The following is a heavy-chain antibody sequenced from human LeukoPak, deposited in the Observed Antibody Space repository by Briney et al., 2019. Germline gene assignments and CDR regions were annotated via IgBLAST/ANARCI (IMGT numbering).Heavy chain of an antibody. V-gene: IGHV1-2*02. Sequence: ASVKVSCKASGYTFTGYYMHWVRQAPGQGLEWMGWINPNSGGTDYAQKFQGRVTMTRDTSISTAYMELSRLRSDDTAVYYCARDRTVVTPAYYFDYWGQGTLVTVSS. CDR2: INPNSGGT. CDR3: ARDRTVVTPAYYFDY. CDR1: GYTFTGYY. J-gene: IGHJ4*02. D-gene: IGHD4-23*01.